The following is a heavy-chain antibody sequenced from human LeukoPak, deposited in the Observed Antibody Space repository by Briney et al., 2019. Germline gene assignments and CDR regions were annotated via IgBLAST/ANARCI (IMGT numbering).Heavy chain of an antibody. V-gene: IGHV4-39*07. CDR2: IYYSGST. CDR1: GGSISGSSYY. CDR3: ARRGPDYGDYGSRYWYFDL. Sequence: SETLSLTCTVSGGSISGSSYYWGWIRQPPGKGLEWIGSIYYSGSTYYNPSLKSRVTISVDTSKNQFSLKLSSVTAADMAVYYCARRGPDYGDYGSRYWYFDLWGRGTLVTVSS. D-gene: IGHD4-17*01. J-gene: IGHJ2*01.